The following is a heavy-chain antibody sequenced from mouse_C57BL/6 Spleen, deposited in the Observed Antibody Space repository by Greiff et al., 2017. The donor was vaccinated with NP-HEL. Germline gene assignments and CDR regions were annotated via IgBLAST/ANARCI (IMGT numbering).Heavy chain of an antibody. CDR2: INPSNGGT. V-gene: IGHV1-53*01. CDR3: ARGVDFLYGSSPFAY. J-gene: IGHJ3*01. Sequence: QVQLQQPGTELVKPGATVKLSCKASGYTFTSYWMHWVTQRPGQGLEWIGNINPSNGGTNYNEKFKSKATLTVDKSSSTAYMQLSSLTSEDSAVYYCARGVDFLYGSSPFAYWGQGTLVTVSA. CDR1: GYTFTSYW. D-gene: IGHD1-1*01.